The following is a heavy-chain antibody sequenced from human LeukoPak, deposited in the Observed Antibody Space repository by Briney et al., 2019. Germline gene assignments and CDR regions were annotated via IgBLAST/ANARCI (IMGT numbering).Heavy chain of an antibody. CDR2: INHSGST. CDR3: ARGTQTYYYDYGDAFDI. CDR1: GGSFSGYY. J-gene: IGHJ3*02. Sequence: IPSETLSLTCAVYGGSFSGYYWSWIRQPPGKGLEWIGEINHSGSTNYNPSLKSRVTISVDTSKNQFSLKLSSVTAADTAVYYCARGTQTYYYDYGDAFDIWGQGTMVTVSS. D-gene: IGHD3-22*01. V-gene: IGHV4-34*01.